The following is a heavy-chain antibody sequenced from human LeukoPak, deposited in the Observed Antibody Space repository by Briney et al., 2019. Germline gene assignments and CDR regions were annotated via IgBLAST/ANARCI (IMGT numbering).Heavy chain of an antibody. J-gene: IGHJ5*02. V-gene: IGHV1-2*02. CDR2: INPNSGGT. D-gene: IGHD2-2*01. Sequence: ASVKVSCKASGYTFTGYYIHWVRQAPGQGLEWMGWINPNSGGTNYAQKFQGRVTMTRDTSISTAYMELSRLRSDDTAVYYCAIGGEDIVVVPAAPYNWFDPWGQGTLVTVSS. CDR3: AIGGEDIVVVPAAPYNWFDP. CDR1: GYTFTGYY.